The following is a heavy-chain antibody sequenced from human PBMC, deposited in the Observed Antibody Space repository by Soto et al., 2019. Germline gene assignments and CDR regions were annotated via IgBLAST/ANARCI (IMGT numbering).Heavy chain of an antibody. J-gene: IGHJ6*02. CDR1: GGSIVSSNW. CDR3: VRLKRGSNYSDMDV. V-gene: IGHV4-4*02. CDR2: IYHIGST. Sequence: PSETLSLTCAVSGGSIVSSNWWSWVRQPPGKGLEWIGEIYHIGSTNYTPSLKSRVTISVDKSKNQFSLKLSSVTAADTAVYYCVRLKRGSNYSDMDVWGQGTTVTVSS. D-gene: IGHD3-10*01.